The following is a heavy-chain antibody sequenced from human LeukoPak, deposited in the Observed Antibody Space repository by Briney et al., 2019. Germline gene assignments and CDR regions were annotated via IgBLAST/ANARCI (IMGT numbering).Heavy chain of an antibody. Sequence: SETLSLTCTVSGGSISSYYWSWIRQPPGKGLEWIGYIYYSGSTNYNPSLKSRVTISVDTSKNQFSLKLSSVTAADTAVYYCARADSSGWYEVDYRGQGTLVTVSS. D-gene: IGHD6-19*01. CDR3: ARADSSGWYEVDY. J-gene: IGHJ4*02. CDR1: GGSISSYY. V-gene: IGHV4-59*01. CDR2: IYYSGST.